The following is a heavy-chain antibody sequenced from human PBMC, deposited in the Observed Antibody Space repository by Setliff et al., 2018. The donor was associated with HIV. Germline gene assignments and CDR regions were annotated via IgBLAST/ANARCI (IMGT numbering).Heavy chain of an antibody. CDR1: GHTFSNYD. CDR2: MNPNSGDT. CDR3: TRGALYGLFEF. J-gene: IGHJ4*02. V-gene: IGHV1-8*01. D-gene: IGHD3-10*01. Sequence: VASVKVSCKPSGHTFSNYDVIWVRRATGQGLEWMGWMNPNSGDTGYAQKFQGRVTISADESTNTAHMELRSLTSEDTAAYYCTRGALYGLFEFWGPGTLVTVSS.